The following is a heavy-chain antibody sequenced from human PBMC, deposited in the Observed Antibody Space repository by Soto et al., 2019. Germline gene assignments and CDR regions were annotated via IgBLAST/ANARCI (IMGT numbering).Heavy chain of an antibody. Sequence: GGSLRLSCAASGFTFTNYAMNWVRQAPGKGLEWVSGISVSGGTTYYADSVKGRFTASRDNSKTTVFLQMNSLRAEDTAVYFCSKGMYYYDSSGYRLIDYWGQGNQVTVSS. V-gene: IGHV3-23*01. CDR2: ISVSGGTT. J-gene: IGHJ4*02. CDR1: GFTFTNYA. D-gene: IGHD3-22*01. CDR3: SKGMYYYDSSGYRLIDY.